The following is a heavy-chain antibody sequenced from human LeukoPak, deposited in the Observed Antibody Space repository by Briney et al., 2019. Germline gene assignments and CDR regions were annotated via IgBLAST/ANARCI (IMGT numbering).Heavy chain of an antibody. D-gene: IGHD1/OR15-1a*01. J-gene: IGHJ6*03. CDR3: AREATPQTSTLHYYYYYMDV. Sequence: GSSVKVSXKASGGTFSTYAISWLRQAPGQGLEWMGGIIPIYGIANYAQKLRGRVTITADESTSTSYMEVNGLRSEDTAVYYCAREATPQTSTLHYYYYYMDVWGNGTPVTVSS. CDR2: IIPIYGIA. V-gene: IGHV1-69*01. CDR1: GGTFSTYA.